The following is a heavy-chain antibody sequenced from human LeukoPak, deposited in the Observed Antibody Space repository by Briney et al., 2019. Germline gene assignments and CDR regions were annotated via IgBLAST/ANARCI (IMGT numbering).Heavy chain of an antibody. D-gene: IGHD1-26*01. CDR3: ARDNSVGDTAWWFDP. CDR2: INPSGSST. J-gene: IGHJ5*02. CDR1: GYTFGTHW. Sequence: GASVKVSCTASGYTFGTHWMHWVRQAPGQGLEWMGLINPSGSSTSYAQKFQGRLSLTRDMSTSTDYMELSSLRSEDTAVYYCARDNSVGDTAWWFDPWGQGTLVTVSS. V-gene: IGHV1-46*01.